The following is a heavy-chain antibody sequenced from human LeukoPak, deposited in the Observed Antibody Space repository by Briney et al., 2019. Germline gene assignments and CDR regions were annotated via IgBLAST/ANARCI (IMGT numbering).Heavy chain of an antibody. CDR2: INHSGST. CDR3: ARQNYGAAPLRY. D-gene: IGHD4/OR15-4a*01. J-gene: IGHJ4*02. V-gene: IGHV4-34*01. Sequence: PSETLSLTCAVYGGSFSGYYWSWIRLPPGKGLEWIGEINHSGSTNYNPSLKSRVTISVDTSKNQFSLKLSSVTAADTAVYYCARQNYGAAPLRYWGQGTLVTVSS. CDR1: GGSFSGYY.